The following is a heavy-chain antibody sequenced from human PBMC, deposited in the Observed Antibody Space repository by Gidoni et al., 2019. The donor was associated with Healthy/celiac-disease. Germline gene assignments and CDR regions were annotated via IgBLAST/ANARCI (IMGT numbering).Heavy chain of an antibody. V-gene: IGHV3-9*01. CDR1: GFTFDDYA. CDR2: ISWNSGSI. D-gene: IGHD3-10*01. Sequence: EVQLVESGGGLVQPGRSLRLSCAASGFTFDDYAMHWVRQAPGKGLEGVSGISWNSGSIGYADSVKGRFTISRDNAKNSLYLQMNSLMAEDTALYYCAKGHYYGSGPGDYWGQGTLVTVSS. CDR3: AKGHYYGSGPGDY. J-gene: IGHJ4*02.